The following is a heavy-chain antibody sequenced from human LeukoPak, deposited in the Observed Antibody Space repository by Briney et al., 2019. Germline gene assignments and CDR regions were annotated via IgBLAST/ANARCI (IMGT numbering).Heavy chain of an antibody. Sequence: PSETLSLTCTVSGGSISNYYWSWIRQPAGKGLEWIGRIYSGGTINYNPSLKSRVTMSVDTSKNQFSLKLTSVTAADTAVYYCARAPVIMVRGVVMPNDKGEIAHYFDFWGQGTLDTLSS. D-gene: IGHD3-10*01. CDR3: ARAPVIMVRGVVMPNDKGEIAHYFDF. CDR1: GGSISNYY. V-gene: IGHV4-4*07. J-gene: IGHJ4*02. CDR2: IYSGGTI.